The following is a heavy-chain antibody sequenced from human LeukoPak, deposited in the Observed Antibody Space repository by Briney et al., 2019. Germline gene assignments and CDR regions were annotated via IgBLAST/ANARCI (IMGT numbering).Heavy chain of an antibody. V-gene: IGHV3-30*02. CDR1: ASGFGFSSFA. Sequence: GGSLRLSCEGSGFTASGFGFSSFAMYWVRQAPGKGLEWVAFIRNHGTDEYYAESVRGRFTISRDNSKNMLYMQMNSLRAEDTAVYYCAKDFARFITGHDFDNWGQGTLVTVSS. D-gene: IGHD3-10*01. J-gene: IGHJ4*02. CDR3: AKDFARFITGHDFDN. CDR2: IRNHGTDE.